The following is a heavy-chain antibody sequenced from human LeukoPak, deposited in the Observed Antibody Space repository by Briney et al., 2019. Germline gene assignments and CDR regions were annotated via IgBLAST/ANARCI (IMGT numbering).Heavy chain of an antibody. V-gene: IGHV4-31*03. CDR2: IYYSGST. Sequence: PSQTLSLTCTVSGGSISSGGYYWSWIRQHPGKGLEWIGYIYYSGSTYYNPSLKSRVTISADTSKNQFSLKLSSVTAADTAVYYCARAPVSGFDWSLGGFDYWGQGTLVTVSS. D-gene: IGHD3-9*01. CDR1: GGSISSGGYY. CDR3: ARAPVSGFDWSLGGFDY. J-gene: IGHJ4*02.